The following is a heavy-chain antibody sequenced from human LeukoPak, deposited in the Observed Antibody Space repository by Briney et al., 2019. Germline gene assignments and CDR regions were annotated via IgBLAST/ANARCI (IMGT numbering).Heavy chain of an antibody. D-gene: IGHD1-20*01. Sequence: GASVNVSCKASVYSFISFYIHWVRQAPGQGLEWMGVINPRGGSTAYAQQFQGRVTMTRDTSTSTVYMELSSLRSEDTAVYYCARHSLIGTTPFDYWGQGTLVTVSS. CDR1: VYSFISFY. J-gene: IGHJ4*02. V-gene: IGHV1-46*01. CDR2: INPRGGST. CDR3: ARHSLIGTTPFDY.